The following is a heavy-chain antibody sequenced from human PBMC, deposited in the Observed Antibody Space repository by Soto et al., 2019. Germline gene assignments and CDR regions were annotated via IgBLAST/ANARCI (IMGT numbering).Heavy chain of an antibody. Sequence: DAQLVESGGGLVQPGKSLRISCVASGFTFDDHTMHWVRQAPGRGLEWVSCICWNSGIIGYADSVKGRFTISRDNAKNSLYLRMDSLRPEDTAVYYCTKDTHSPSGYFEAFDVWGQGTKVTVSS. CDR3: TKDTHSPSGYFEAFDV. D-gene: IGHD3-22*01. CDR1: GFTFDDHT. V-gene: IGHV3-9*01. CDR2: ICWNSGII. J-gene: IGHJ3*01.